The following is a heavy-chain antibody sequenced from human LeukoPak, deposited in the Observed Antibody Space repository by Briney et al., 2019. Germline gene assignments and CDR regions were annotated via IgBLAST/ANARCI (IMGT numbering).Heavy chain of an antibody. CDR2: IYYTGST. Sequence: AETLSLTCTVSGGSISSSSYSWGWILQPPGKGLEWIGNIYYTGSTYYNPSLKGRVTISVDTSKNQFSLKLSSVTAADTAVYYCARHPWQYYSGGSCPDAFDIWGQGTMVTVSS. CDR3: ARHPWQYYSGGSCPDAFDI. D-gene: IGHD2-15*01. CDR1: GGSISSSSYS. J-gene: IGHJ3*02. V-gene: IGHV4-39*01.